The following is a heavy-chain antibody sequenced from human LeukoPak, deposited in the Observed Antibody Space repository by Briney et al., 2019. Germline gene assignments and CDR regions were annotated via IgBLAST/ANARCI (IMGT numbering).Heavy chain of an antibody. D-gene: IGHD1-7*01. Sequence: SETLSLTCTVSGGSISSSSYYWGWIRQPPGKGLEWIGSIYYSGSTYYNPSLKSRVTISVDTSKNQFSLKLSSVTAADTAVYYCARQRINWNYVDYWGQGTLVTVSS. CDR2: IYYSGST. V-gene: IGHV4-39*01. CDR3: ARQRINWNYVDY. CDR1: GGSISSSSYY. J-gene: IGHJ4*02.